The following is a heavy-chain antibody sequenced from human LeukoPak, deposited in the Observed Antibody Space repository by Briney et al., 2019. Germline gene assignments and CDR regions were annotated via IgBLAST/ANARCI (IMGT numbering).Heavy chain of an antibody. J-gene: IGHJ3*02. CDR2: INRAGDDT. Sequence: PGGSLRLSCAASGFTFSSYVMTWVRQAPGKGLEWVSSINRAGDDTYYAASVKGRFTISRDNSKNTLYLQLNSLRVEDTAVYYCANARRTAATPVDVFDIWGQGTMATVS. CDR3: ANARRTAATPVDVFDI. D-gene: IGHD2-21*02. V-gene: IGHV3-23*01. CDR1: GFTFSSYV.